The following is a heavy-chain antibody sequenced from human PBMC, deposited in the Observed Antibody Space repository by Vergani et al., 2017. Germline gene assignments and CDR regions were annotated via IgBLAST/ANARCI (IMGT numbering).Heavy chain of an antibody. D-gene: IGHD3-10*01. Sequence: QVQLQESGPGLVKPSETLSLTCTVSGGSISSYYWSWIRPPPGKGLEWIGYIYYSGSTNYNPSLKSRVTISVDTSKNQFSLKLSSVTAADTAVYYCARDNYGSGSYYFPYYYYGMDVWGQGTTVTVSS. V-gene: IGHV4-59*01. CDR2: IYYSGST. CDR1: GGSISSYY. CDR3: ARDNYGSGSYYFPYYYYGMDV. J-gene: IGHJ6*02.